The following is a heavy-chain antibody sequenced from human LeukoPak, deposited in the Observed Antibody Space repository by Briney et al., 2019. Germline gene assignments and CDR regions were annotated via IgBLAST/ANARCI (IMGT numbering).Heavy chain of an antibody. CDR2: INAGNGNT. CDR3: GRENWNDIYYGMDV. V-gene: IGHV1-3*01. J-gene: IGHJ6*02. Sequence: ASVKVSCKASGYTFTSYAMHWVRQAPGQRLEWMGWINAGNGNTKYSQKFQGRVTITRDTSASTAYMELSSLRSGDTAVYYCGRENWNDIYYGMDVWGQGTTVTVPS. D-gene: IGHD1-1*01. CDR1: GYTFTSYA.